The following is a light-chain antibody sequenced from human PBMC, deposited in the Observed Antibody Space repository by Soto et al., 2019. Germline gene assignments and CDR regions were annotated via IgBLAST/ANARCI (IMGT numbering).Light chain of an antibody. CDR3: QQFHSLPYT. CDR1: EDIANH. CDR2: DAS. Sequence: DTQMNQSPHSLSASVGDRVTIACQANEDIANHLNWYRQRPGKAPDLLIYDASNWEPGVPSRFSGAGSGTDFTFTISGLLPEDFATYYCQQFHSLPYTFGQGTKLEI. V-gene: IGKV1-33*01. J-gene: IGKJ2*01.